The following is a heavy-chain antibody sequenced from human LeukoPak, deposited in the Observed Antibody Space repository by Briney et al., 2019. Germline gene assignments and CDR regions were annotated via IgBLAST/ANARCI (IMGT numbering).Heavy chain of an antibody. CDR2: IYYNGSP. V-gene: IGHV4-39*01. CDR3: ATFEGAT. CDR1: GGSISSSRSHL. D-gene: IGHD4/OR15-4a*01. Sequence: KPSETLSLTCTVSGGSISSSRSHLWAWIRQPPGKGLEWIGGIYYNGSPYYSPSLRSRVTMSVDTSKNQFSLKMTSVTAADTAVCHCATFEGATWGRGTLVTVSS. J-gene: IGHJ5*02.